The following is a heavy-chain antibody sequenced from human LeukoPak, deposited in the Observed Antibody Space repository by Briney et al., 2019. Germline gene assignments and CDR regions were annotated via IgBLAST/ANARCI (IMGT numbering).Heavy chain of an antibody. J-gene: IGHJ4*02. CDR2: INQSGST. CDR3: AGVDWTLDY. Sequence: SETLSLTCAVYGESFSAYYWSWLRQPPGKGLEWIGEINQSGSTNYNPSLKSRVTLSVDTSKNQFSLRLSSVTAADTAVYYCAGVDWTLDYWGQGTLATVSS. V-gene: IGHV4-34*01. CDR1: GESFSAYY. D-gene: IGHD1-1*01.